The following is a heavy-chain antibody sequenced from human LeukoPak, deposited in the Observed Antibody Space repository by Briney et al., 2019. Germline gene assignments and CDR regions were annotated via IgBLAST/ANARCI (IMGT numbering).Heavy chain of an antibody. CDR3: AKHRGAAGWRSFDI. D-gene: IGHD6-13*01. V-gene: IGHV4-31*03. Sequence: SETLSLTCTVSGGSISNGDHYWSWIRQHPGKGLEWIGHIYYSGSTYYNPSLKSRVTISIDTSKNQFSLKLNSVTAADTAVYYCAKHRGAAGWRSFDIWGQGTMVTVSS. CDR1: GGSISNGDHY. J-gene: IGHJ3*02. CDR2: IYYSGST.